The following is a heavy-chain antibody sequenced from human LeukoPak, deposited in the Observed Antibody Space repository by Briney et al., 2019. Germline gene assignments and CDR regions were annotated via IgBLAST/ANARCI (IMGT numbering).Heavy chain of an antibody. Sequence: GRSLGLSCAASGFTFSSYGMHWVRQAPGKGLEWVAVISYDGSAKYYADSVNGRFTISRDNSKNMLYMQTNSLRGDDTAVYYCARGLKVDWLPNYYYYGMDVWGHRTTVTVSS. J-gene: IGHJ6*02. CDR1: GFTFSSYG. CDR2: ISYDGSAK. D-gene: IGHD3/OR15-3a*01. V-gene: IGHV3-30*04. CDR3: ARGLKVDWLPNYYYYGMDV.